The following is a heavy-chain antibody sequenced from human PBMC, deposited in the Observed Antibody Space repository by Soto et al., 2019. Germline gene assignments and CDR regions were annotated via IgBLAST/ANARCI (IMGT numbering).Heavy chain of an antibody. J-gene: IGHJ4*02. D-gene: IGHD1-1*01. Sequence: QVQLVQSGAEVKKPGSSVKVSCKASGGTFSSYAISWVRQAPGQGLEWMGGIIPIFGTANYAQKFQGRVTIIADKSTSIAYMELSSLGFEDTAVYYCAREEMDGTRPLYWGQGTLVTVSS. V-gene: IGHV1-69*06. CDR1: GGTFSSYA. CDR3: AREEMDGTRPLY. CDR2: IIPIFGTA.